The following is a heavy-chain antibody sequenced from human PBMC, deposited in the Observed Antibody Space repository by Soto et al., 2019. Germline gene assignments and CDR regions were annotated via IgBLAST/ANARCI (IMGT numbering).Heavy chain of an antibody. CDR1: GGSISSYY. V-gene: IGHV4-59*08. D-gene: IGHD2-15*01. J-gene: IGHJ3*02. CDR3: ARHDIVVVVAASWAFDI. Sequence: PSETLSLTCTVSGGSISSYYWSWIRQPPGKGLEWIGYIYYSGSTNYNPSLKSRVTISVDTSKNQFSLKLSSVTAADTAVYYCARHDIVVVVAASWAFDIWGQGTMVTVSS. CDR2: IYYSGST.